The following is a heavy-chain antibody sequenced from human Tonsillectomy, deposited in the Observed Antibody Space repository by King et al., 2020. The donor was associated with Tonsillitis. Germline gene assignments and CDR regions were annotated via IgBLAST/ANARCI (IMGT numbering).Heavy chain of an antibody. D-gene: IGHD4-23*01. CDR1: GYAFTGYF. CDR3: ARAVTPSGTRLDP. V-gene: IGHV1-2*02. CDR2: INSNSSAT. Sequence: QVQLVESGAEVKNPGASVKVSCTASGYAFTGYFIHWVRRAPGQGLEWMGWINSNSSATNYAQNFQGRVTMTRDTSINTVYIEMNRLTSDDTDIYYCARAVTPSGTRLDPWGQGTLVTVSS. J-gene: IGHJ5*02.